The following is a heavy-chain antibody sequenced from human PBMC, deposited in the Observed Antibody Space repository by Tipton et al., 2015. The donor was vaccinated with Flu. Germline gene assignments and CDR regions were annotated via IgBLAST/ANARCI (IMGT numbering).Heavy chain of an antibody. J-gene: IGHJ1*01. CDR3: ARDLGVAVAGTGGFQH. CDR1: GGSISSYY. D-gene: IGHD6-19*01. V-gene: IGHV4-59*01. CDR2: IYYSGST. Sequence: TLSLTCTVSGGSISSYYWSWIRQPPGKGLEWIRYIYYSGSTNYNPSLKSRVTISVDTSKNQFSLKLSSVTAADTAVYYCARDLGVAVAGTGGFQHWGQGTLVTVSS.